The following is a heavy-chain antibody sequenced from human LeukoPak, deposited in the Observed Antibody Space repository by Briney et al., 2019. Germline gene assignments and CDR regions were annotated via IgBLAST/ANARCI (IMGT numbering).Heavy chain of an antibody. J-gene: IGHJ5*02. CDR3: ASAKLRFLEWSFDP. CDR1: GFTFSSYS. D-gene: IGHD3-3*01. V-gene: IGHV3-21*01. Sequence: GGSLRLPCAASGFTFSSYSMHWVRQAPGQGLEGVSAISSSSSNIYYADSVKGRFTISRDNAKNSLYLQMNSLRAEDTAVYYCASAKLRFLEWSFDPWGQGTLVTVSS. CDR2: ISSSSSNI.